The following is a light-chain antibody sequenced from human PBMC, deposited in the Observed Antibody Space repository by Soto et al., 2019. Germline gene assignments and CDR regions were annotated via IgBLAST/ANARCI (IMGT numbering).Light chain of an antibody. J-gene: IGLJ1*01. CDR3: CSYAGGYIYL. Sequence: QSVLTQPASVSGSPGQSITISCTGTNSDVGGYNYVSWYQQHPGKAPELMIYDVTKWPSGVPERFSGSKSGNTASLTISGLQAEDEADYFCCSYAGGYIYLFGTGTKVTVL. CDR1: NSDVGGYNY. V-gene: IGLV2-11*01. CDR2: DVT.